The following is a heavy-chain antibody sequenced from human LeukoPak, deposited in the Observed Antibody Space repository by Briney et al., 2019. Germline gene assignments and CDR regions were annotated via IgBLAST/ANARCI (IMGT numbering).Heavy chain of an antibody. V-gene: IGHV1-18*01. Sequence: ASVKVSCKASGYTFTSYGISWVRQAPGQGLEWMGWNSAYNGNTNYAQKLQGRGTMTTDTSTSTAYMELRSLRSDDTAVYYCARDNDYYGSGSYYNERRFFDYWGQGTLVTVSS. CDR3: ARDNDYYGSGSYYNERRFFDY. J-gene: IGHJ4*02. CDR2: NSAYNGNT. CDR1: GYTFTSYG. D-gene: IGHD3-10*01.